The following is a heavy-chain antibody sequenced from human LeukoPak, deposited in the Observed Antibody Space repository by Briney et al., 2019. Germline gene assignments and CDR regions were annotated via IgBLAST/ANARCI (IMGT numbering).Heavy chain of an antibody. CDR2: IYYSGST. J-gene: IGHJ4*02. D-gene: IGHD5-24*01. CDR1: GGSISSSSYY. V-gene: IGHV4-39*07. Sequence: SETLSLTCTVSGGSISSSSYYWGWIRQPPGKGLEWIGSIYYSGSTYYNPSLKSRVTISVDTSKNQLSLRLSSVTAADTAVYYCARGGSRDGYNRPLDHWGQGTLVTVSS. CDR3: ARGGSRDGYNRPLDH.